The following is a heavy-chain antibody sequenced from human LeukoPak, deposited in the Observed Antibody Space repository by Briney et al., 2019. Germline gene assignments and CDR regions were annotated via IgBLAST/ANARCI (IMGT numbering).Heavy chain of an antibody. J-gene: IGHJ4*02. D-gene: IGHD5-18*01. CDR2: IYYSGSI. CDR3: ARGNSYGPPSFDY. Sequence: SETLSLTCTVSGGSISSHYWSWIRQPPGKGLEWIGYIYYSGSINYNPSLKSRVTISVDTSKNQFSLKLSSVTAADTAVYYCARGNSYGPPSFDYWGQGTLVTVSS. V-gene: IGHV4-59*11. CDR1: GGSISSHY.